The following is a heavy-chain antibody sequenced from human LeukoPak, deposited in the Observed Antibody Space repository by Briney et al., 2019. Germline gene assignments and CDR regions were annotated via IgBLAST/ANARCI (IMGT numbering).Heavy chain of an antibody. CDR2: ISGSGGGT. J-gene: IGHJ6*03. CDR1: RFTFNMYA. CDR3: AKWAESFFYMDV. Sequence: GGSLRLSCAASRFTFNMYAMSWVRQAPGRGLEWVSSISGSGGGTFYRNSARDRFIISRDNSRNTLILEMWALRAEDTAIYYCAKWAESFFYMDVWGKGTTVTVSS. V-gene: IGHV3-23*01.